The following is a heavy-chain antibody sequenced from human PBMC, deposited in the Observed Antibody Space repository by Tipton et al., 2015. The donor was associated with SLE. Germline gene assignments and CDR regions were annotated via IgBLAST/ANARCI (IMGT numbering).Heavy chain of an antibody. Sequence: SLRLSCAASGFTFSSYAMSWVRQAPGKGLEWVSAISGSGGSTYYADSVKGRFTISRDNSKNTLYLQMNSLRAEDTAVYYCAIIVGATGGFDYWGQGTLVTVSS. CDR1: GFTFSSYA. D-gene: IGHD1-26*01. CDR2: ISGSGGST. V-gene: IGHV3-23*01. CDR3: AIIVGATGGFDY. J-gene: IGHJ4*02.